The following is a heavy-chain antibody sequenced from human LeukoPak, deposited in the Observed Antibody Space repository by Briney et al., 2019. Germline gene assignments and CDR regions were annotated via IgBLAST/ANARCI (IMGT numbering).Heavy chain of an antibody. J-gene: IGHJ4*02. D-gene: IGHD1-26*01. Sequence: GGSLRLSCAASGFTFSSYAMSWVRQTPGKGLQWVSAVSGSGGSTYYADSVKGRFTISRDNSQNTLYLQMNSLRAEDTAVYYCAKVGATQYFWGQGTLVTVSS. CDR2: VSGSGGST. CDR1: GFTFSSYA. CDR3: AKVGATQYF. V-gene: IGHV3-23*01.